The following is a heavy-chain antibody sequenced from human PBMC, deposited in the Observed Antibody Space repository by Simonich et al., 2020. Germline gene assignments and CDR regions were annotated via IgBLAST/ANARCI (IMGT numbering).Heavy chain of an antibody. D-gene: IGHD6-6*01. J-gene: IGHJ3*02. Sequence: EVQLVESGGGLVQPGGSLRLSCAASGFTFSSYWMSWVRQVPVRWLEWMTKRKQDGREEDYVASVKGRFTISRDNAKNSLYLQMNSLRAEDTAVYYCAREGIAARDAFDIWGQGTMVTVSS. CDR1: GFTFSSYW. CDR3: AREGIAARDAFDI. CDR2: RKQDGREE. V-gene: IGHV3-7*01.